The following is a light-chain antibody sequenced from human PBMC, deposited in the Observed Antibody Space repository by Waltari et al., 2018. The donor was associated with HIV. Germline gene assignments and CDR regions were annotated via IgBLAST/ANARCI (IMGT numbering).Light chain of an antibody. CDR3: CSCPRSGIRYV. J-gene: IGLJ1*01. Sequence: QSALPQPASESGSPGQAITISCNGTSSNVGGGDLAARDQQHPGAAPKPLIYEVTKRPSGVSNRFSGSKSGNTASLTISGLQAEDEADYYCCSCPRSGIRYVFGTGTKVTVL. V-gene: IGLV2-23*02. CDR1: SSNVGGGDL. CDR2: EVT.